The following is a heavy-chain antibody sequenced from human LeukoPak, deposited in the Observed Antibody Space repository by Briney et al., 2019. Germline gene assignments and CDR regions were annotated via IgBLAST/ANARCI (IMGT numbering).Heavy chain of an antibody. Sequence: SETLSLTCTISGGSVSNYYWSWIRQPAGKGLEWIGRIYTSGSTNYNPSLKSRVTMSVDTSKNQFSLKLSSVTAADTAVYYCARDSYYYDSSDYWFDYWGQGTLVTVSS. V-gene: IGHV4-4*07. J-gene: IGHJ4*02. CDR3: ARDSYYYDSSDYWFDY. CDR1: GGSVSNYY. D-gene: IGHD3-22*01. CDR2: IYTSGST.